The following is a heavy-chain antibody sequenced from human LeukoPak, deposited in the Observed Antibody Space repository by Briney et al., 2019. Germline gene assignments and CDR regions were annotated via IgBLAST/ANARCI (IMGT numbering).Heavy chain of an antibody. Sequence: ASVKVSCKASRGTFSSYAINWVRQAPGQGLEWMGWISAYNGNTNYAQKLQGRVTMTTDTSTSTAYMELRSLRSDDTAVYYCARSTYYGSVPFDPWGQGTLVTVSS. CDR1: RGTFSSYA. V-gene: IGHV1-18*01. CDR3: ARSTYYGSVPFDP. J-gene: IGHJ5*02. D-gene: IGHD3-10*01. CDR2: ISAYNGNT.